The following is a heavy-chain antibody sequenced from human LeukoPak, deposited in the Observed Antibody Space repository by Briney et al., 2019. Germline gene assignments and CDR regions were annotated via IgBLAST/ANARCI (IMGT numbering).Heavy chain of an antibody. J-gene: IGHJ5*02. Sequence: PSETLSLTCTVSGGSISSSRYYWGWIRQPPGKGLEWIGSIYYSGSTYYNPSLKSRVTISVDTSKNQFSLKLSSVTAADTAVYYCARHFNLFDPWGQGTLVTVSS. CDR1: GGSISSSRYY. CDR3: ARHFNLFDP. V-gene: IGHV4-39*01. CDR2: IYYSGST.